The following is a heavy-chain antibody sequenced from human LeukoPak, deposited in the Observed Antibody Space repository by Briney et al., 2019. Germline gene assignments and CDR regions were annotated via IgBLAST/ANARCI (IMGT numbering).Heavy chain of an antibody. CDR1: GFTFSTYW. CDR3: ARAPGGGGSHWYFDI. V-gene: IGHV3-74*01. D-gene: IGHD2-15*01. CDR2: INSDGSST. Sequence: PGGSLRLSCAASGFTFSTYWMHWVRQAPGKGLEWVSRINSDGSSTSYADSVKGRFIISRDNAKNTLYLQMNSLRAEDTAVYYCARAPGGGGSHWYFDIWGRGTLSTVSS. J-gene: IGHJ2*01.